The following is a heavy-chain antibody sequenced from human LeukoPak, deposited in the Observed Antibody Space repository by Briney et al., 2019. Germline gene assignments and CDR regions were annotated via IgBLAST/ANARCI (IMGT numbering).Heavy chain of an antibody. V-gene: IGHV4-4*07. CDR1: GGSISSYY. D-gene: IGHD6-13*01. Sequence: SETLSLTCTVSGGSISSYYWSWIRQPAGKGLEWIGRIYTSGSTNYNPSLKSRVTMPVDTSKNQFSLKPSSVTAADTAVYYCARQPSSWFTSFDSWGQGTLVTVSS. CDR3: ARQPSSWFTSFDS. J-gene: IGHJ4*02. CDR2: IYTSGST.